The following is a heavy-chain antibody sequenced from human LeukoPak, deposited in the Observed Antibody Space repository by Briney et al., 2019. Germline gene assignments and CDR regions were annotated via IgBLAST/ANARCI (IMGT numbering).Heavy chain of an antibody. V-gene: IGHV4-59*08. D-gene: IGHD3-22*01. Sequence: PSETLSLTCTVSGGSISSYYWSWIGQPPGNGLEGIGYIYYSGSTNYNPSLKSRVTISVDTSKNQFSLKLSSATAADTAVYYCASLELGYYDSSGYWVWGQGTLVTVSS. J-gene: IGHJ4*02. CDR2: IYYSGST. CDR1: GGSISSYY. CDR3: ASLELGYYDSSGYWV.